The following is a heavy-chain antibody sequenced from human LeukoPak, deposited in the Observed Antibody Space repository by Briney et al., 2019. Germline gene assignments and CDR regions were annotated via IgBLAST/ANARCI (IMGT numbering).Heavy chain of an antibody. CDR1: GGSISLSYYY. D-gene: IGHD6-19*01. CDR3: AGGTLYSGWSYYFDY. Sequence: SETLSLTCSVSGGSISLSYYYWGWIRQPPGTALEWIGSVYYSGTTSYNPSLKSRVTISVDMSKNHFSLRLSSVTAADTAMYYCAGGTLYSGWSYYFDYWGQGSQVTVSS. CDR2: VYYSGTT. J-gene: IGHJ4*02. V-gene: IGHV4-39*07.